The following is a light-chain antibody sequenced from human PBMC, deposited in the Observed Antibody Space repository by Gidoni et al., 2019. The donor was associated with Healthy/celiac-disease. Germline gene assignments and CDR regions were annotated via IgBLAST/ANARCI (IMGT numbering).Light chain of an antibody. CDR1: QSISSW. V-gene: IGKV1-5*03. CDR3: QQYNSYPWT. J-gene: IGKJ1*01. CDR2: KAS. Sequence: DIQMTQSPSTLSASVGDRVTSTCRASQSISSWLAWYQQKPGKAPKLLIYKASSFESGVPSRVSGSGSGTEFTLTISSLQPDDFATYYCQQYNSYPWTFGQGTKVEIK.